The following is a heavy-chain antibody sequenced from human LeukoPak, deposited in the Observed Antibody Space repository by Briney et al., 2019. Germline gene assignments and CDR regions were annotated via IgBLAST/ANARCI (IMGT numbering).Heavy chain of an antibody. CDR2: IYYTGSS. J-gene: IGHJ6*03. CDR1: GGSIRSSDDY. Sequence: SETLSLTCSVSGGSIRSSDDYWGFVRQTPGKGLEWMGSIYYTGSSHYNPSLKSRATISVDTSKNQFSLMVNSVTAADTAVYYCARESRRIAAAGPSYYMDVWGRGTTVTVSS. V-gene: IGHV4-39*07. CDR3: ARESRRIAAAGPSYYMDV. D-gene: IGHD6-13*01.